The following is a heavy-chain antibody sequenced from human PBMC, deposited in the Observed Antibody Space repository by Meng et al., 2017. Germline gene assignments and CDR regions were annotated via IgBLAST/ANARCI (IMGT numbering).Heavy chain of an antibody. J-gene: IGHJ5*02. CDR3: ARSSSWYSSGWFDP. Sequence: GQLVESGGGLGKPGGSLRPSCAASGFTFSSYSMNWVRQAPGKGLEWVSSISSSSSYIYYADSVKGRFTISRDNAKNSLYLQMNSLRAEDTAVYYCARSSSWYSSGWFDPWGQGTLVTVSS. D-gene: IGHD6-13*01. CDR2: ISSSSSYI. V-gene: IGHV3-21*01. CDR1: GFTFSSYS.